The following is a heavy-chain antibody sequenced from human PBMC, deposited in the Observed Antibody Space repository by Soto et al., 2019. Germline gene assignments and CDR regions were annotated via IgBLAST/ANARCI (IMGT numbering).Heavy chain of an antibody. CDR2: IYYSGRT. CDR3: ARAMWSGFIDY. CDR1: GGSISSGNYY. Sequence: PSETLSLTCTVSGGSISSGNYYWSWIRQHPGKGLEWIGHIYYSGRTYYNPSLKSRVTISVDTSKNQFSLNLSSVTAADTAVYYCARAMWSGFIDYWGQGTLVTVSS. J-gene: IGHJ4*02. D-gene: IGHD3-3*01. V-gene: IGHV4-31*03.